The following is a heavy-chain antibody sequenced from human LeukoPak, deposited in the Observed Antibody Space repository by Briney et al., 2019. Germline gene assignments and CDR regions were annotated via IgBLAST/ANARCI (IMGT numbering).Heavy chain of an antibody. CDR1: GGTFSSYA. CDR2: INPSSGDT. D-gene: IGHD1-26*01. V-gene: IGHV1-2*06. Sequence: ASVKVSCKASGGTFSSYAISWVRQAPGQGLEWMGRINPSSGDTNYAQNFQGRVTMTGDTSISTAYMELSRLRSDDTAVYYCATTSGYFYYWGQGTLVTVSS. J-gene: IGHJ4*02. CDR3: ATTSGYFYY.